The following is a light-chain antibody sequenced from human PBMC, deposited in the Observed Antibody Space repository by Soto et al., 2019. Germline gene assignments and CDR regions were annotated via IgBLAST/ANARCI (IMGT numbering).Light chain of an antibody. CDR1: QSIVYSDGHAY. CDR3: MQGTHWPPT. J-gene: IGKJ1*01. Sequence: DVVMTQSPLSLSVTLGQPASISCWSSQSIVYSDGHAYLNWFHQRPGQSPRRLIYQVSKRDSGVPDRFSGSGSGNDFTLKISRVEAEDVGLYYFMQGTHWPPTFGRGTKVVIK. V-gene: IGKV2-30*01. CDR2: QVS.